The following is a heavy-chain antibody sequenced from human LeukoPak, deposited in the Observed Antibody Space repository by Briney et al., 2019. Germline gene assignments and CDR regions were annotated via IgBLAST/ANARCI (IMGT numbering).Heavy chain of an antibody. CDR2: IYYSGST. J-gene: IGHJ3*02. CDR1: GGSISSYY. CDR3: ARGTYYDFWSGYWLNAFDI. D-gene: IGHD3-3*01. V-gene: IGHV4-59*01. Sequence: SETLSLTCTVSGGSISSYYWSWIRQPPGKGLEWIGYIYYSGSTNYNPSLKSRVTISVDTSKNQFSLKLSSVTAADTAVYYCARGTYYDFWSGYWLNAFDIWGQGTMVTVSS.